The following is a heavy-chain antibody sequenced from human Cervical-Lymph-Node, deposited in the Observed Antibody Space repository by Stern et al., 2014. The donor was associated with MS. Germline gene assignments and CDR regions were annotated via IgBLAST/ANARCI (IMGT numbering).Heavy chain of an antibody. Sequence: VQLVESGGGLVQPGGSLRLSCSASGFTFSDFYMTWVRQAPGKGLEWVSYITHGDATTYHADSVQGRFTISRDNARNSLYLQMNSLRAEDTAVYYCARGVGLIQWGQGTLVTVSS. CDR2: ITHGDATT. CDR3: ARGVGLIQ. J-gene: IGHJ4*02. V-gene: IGHV3-11*01. CDR1: GFTFSDFY. D-gene: IGHD2-15*01.